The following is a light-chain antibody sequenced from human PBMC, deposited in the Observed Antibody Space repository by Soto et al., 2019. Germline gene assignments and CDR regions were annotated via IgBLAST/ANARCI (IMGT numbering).Light chain of an antibody. V-gene: IGKV3-20*01. CDR1: QTVSANY. CDR3: QQYGST. Sequence: EVVLTQSPGTLALSPGETTTLSCRASQTVSANYLAWYQQKPGQAPRLLIYDASRRATGTPDRFTGSGSGTDFTLTISRLEPEDFAVYYCQQYGSTFGQGTKLEIK. J-gene: IGKJ2*01. CDR2: DAS.